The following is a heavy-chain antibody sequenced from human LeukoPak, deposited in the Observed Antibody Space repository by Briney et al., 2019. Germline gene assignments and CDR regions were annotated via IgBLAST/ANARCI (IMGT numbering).Heavy chain of an antibody. CDR1: GFTFSSYS. CDR2: ISSSSSYI. D-gene: IGHD6-13*01. J-gene: IGHJ5*02. Sequence: PGGSLRLSCAASGFTFSSYSMNWVRQAPGKGLEWVSSISSSSSYIYYADSVKGRFTISRDNAKNSLHLQMNSLRAEDTAVYYCASLGYSSSWPKFDPWGQGTLVTVSS. V-gene: IGHV3-21*01. CDR3: ASLGYSSSWPKFDP.